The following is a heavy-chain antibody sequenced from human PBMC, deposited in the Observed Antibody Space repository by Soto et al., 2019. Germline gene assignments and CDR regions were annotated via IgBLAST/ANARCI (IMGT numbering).Heavy chain of an antibody. V-gene: IGHV1-18*04. CDR1: GYTFNNFG. CDR2: ISAYNGNT. CDR3: ARDRTPWSGDESFGTDDYYTMDV. D-gene: IGHD3-3*01. J-gene: IGHJ6*02. Sequence: ASVKVSCKTSGYTFNNFGITWVRQAPGQGLEWMGWISAYNGNTHYVEKFQGRVTMTTDTSMSTAYMELRSLRFDDTAVYFCARDRTPWSGDESFGTDDYYTMDVWGQGTTVTVSS.